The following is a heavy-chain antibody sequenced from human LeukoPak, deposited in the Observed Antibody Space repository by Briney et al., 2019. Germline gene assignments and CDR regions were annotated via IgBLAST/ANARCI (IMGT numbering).Heavy chain of an antibody. D-gene: IGHD4-17*01. CDR2: IYSGGST. Sequence: EGSLRLSCAASGFTVSSNYMSWVRQAPGKGLEWVSVIYSGGSTYYADSVKGRFTISRDNSKNTLYLQMNSLRAEDTAVYYCARDYYGDYQQGVYWGQGTLVTFSS. CDR3: ARDYYGDYQQGVY. V-gene: IGHV3-66*01. J-gene: IGHJ4*02. CDR1: GFTVSSNY.